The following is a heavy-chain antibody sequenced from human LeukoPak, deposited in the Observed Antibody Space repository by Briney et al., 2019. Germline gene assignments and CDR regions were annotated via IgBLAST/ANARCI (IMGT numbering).Heavy chain of an antibody. Sequence: GGSLRLSCAASGFTFSSYSMNWVRQAPGKGLEWVSYISSSGSTIYYADSVKGRFTISRDNAKNSLYLQMNSLRAEDTAVYYCARDHGGSGSYYNVWWFDPWGQGTLVTVSS. D-gene: IGHD3-10*01. CDR1: GFTFSSYS. V-gene: IGHV3-48*04. CDR3: ARDHGGSGSYYNVWWFDP. J-gene: IGHJ5*02. CDR2: ISSSGSTI.